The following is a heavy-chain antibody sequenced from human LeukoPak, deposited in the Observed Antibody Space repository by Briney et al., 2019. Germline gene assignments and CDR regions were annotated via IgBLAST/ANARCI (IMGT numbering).Heavy chain of an antibody. CDR3: ARDPEGTYSGSFEGDWFDP. Sequence: GASVKVSCKASGYSFTSYGISWVRQAPGQGLEWMGWITAYNGNTHFARNLRDRVTMTTDTSANTVYLELRNLRPDDTAVYYCARDPEGTYSGSFEGDWFDPWGQGTLVTVSS. CDR2: ITAYNGNT. CDR1: GYSFTSYG. J-gene: IGHJ5*02. D-gene: IGHD1-26*01. V-gene: IGHV1-18*01.